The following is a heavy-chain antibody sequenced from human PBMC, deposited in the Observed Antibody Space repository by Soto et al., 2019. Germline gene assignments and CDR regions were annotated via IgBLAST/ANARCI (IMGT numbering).Heavy chain of an antibody. D-gene: IGHD6-13*01. CDR3: ARDAIYSSSWYESPFYGMDV. CDR2: IWYDGSNK. CDR1: GFTFSSYG. Sequence: GGSLRLSCAASGFTFSSYGMHWVRQAPGKGLEWVAVIWYDGSNKYYADSVKGRFTISRDNSKNTLYLQMNSLRAEDTAVYYCARDAIYSSSWYESPFYGMDVWGQGTTVTVSS. V-gene: IGHV3-33*01. J-gene: IGHJ6*02.